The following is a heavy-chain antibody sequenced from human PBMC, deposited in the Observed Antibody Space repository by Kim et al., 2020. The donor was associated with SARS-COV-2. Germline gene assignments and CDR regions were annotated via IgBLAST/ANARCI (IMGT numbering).Heavy chain of an antibody. V-gene: IGHV3-30*18. CDR3: AKGPLGDRSFYYYYYGMDV. D-gene: IGHD3-16*01. CDR1: GFTFSSYG. CDR2: ISYDGSNK. J-gene: IGHJ6*02. Sequence: GGSLRLSCAASGFTFSSYGMHWVRQAPGKGLEWVAVISYDGSNKYYADSVKGRFTISRDNSKNTLYLQMNSLRAEDTAVYYCAKGPLGDRSFYYYYYGMDVWGQGTTVTVSS.